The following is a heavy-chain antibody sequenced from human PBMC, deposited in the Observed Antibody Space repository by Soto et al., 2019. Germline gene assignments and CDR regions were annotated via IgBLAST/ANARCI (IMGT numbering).Heavy chain of an antibody. CDR2: MNPNSGNT. CDR3: ASGRSYKIDNFDY. Sequence: GASVKVSCKASGYTFTSYDINWVRQATGQGLEWMGWMNPNSGNTGYAQKFQGRVTMTTDTSTSTAYMELRSLRSDDTAVYYCASGRSYKIDNFDYWGQGTLVTVSS. J-gene: IGHJ4*02. D-gene: IGHD1-1*01. CDR1: GYTFTSYD. V-gene: IGHV1-8*01.